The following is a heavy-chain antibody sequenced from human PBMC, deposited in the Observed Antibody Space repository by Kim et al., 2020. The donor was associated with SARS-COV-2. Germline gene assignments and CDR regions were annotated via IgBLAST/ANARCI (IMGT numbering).Heavy chain of an antibody. D-gene: IGHD2-15*01. CDR2: IYHSGST. CDR3: ARHVVVVAATRTEYGMDV. J-gene: IGHJ6*02. CDR1: GGSISSSNW. Sequence: SETLSLTCAVSGGSISSSNWWSWVRQPPGKGLEWIGEIYHSGSTNYNPSLKSRVTISVDKSKNQFSLKLSSVTAADTAVYYCARHVVVVAATRTEYGMDVWGQGTTVTVSS. V-gene: IGHV4-4*02.